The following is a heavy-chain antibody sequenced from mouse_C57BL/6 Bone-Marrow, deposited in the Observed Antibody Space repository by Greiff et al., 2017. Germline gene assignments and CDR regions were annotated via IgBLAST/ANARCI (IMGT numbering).Heavy chain of an antibody. J-gene: IGHJ4*01. Sequence: LVKPGASVKISCKASGYTFTDYYMNWVKQSHGKSLEWIGDISPNNGGTSYNQKFKGKATLTVDKSSSTAYMELRSLTSEDSAVYYCARWLPPHYYAMDYWGQGTSVTVSS. V-gene: IGHV1-26*01. CDR3: ARWLPPHYYAMDY. CDR1: GYTFTDYY. CDR2: ISPNNGGT. D-gene: IGHD2-2*01.